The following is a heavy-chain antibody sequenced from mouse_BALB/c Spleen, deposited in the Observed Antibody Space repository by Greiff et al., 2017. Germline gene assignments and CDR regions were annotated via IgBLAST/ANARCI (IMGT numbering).Heavy chain of an antibody. V-gene: IGHV6-3*01. CDR2: IRLKSDNYAT. J-gene: IGHJ3*01. D-gene: IGHD2-3*01. CDR1: GFTFSSYW. Sequence: EVKLVESGGGLVQPGGSMKLSCVASGFTFSSYWMSWVRQYPEKGLEWVAEIRLKSDNYATHYAETVKGKFTISRDDSKSRLYLRMNSLRAEDAGIYYCTDLGGYYPWGQGTLVTVSA. CDR3: TDLGGYYP.